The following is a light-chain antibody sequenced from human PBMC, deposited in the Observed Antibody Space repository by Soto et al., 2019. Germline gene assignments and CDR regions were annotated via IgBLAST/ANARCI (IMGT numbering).Light chain of an antibody. CDR1: SSDIGGYNY. CDR3: GSYAGSNNYV. J-gene: IGLJ1*01. CDR2: DVT. V-gene: IGLV2-8*01. Sequence: QSVLTQPPSASGSPRQSVTISCTGTSSDIGGYNYVSWYQQHPGKAPKHIIYDVTKRPSGLPDRFSDSQSGNTASLTVSGLQAEDGADYYCGSYAGSNNYVFGTGTKLPVL.